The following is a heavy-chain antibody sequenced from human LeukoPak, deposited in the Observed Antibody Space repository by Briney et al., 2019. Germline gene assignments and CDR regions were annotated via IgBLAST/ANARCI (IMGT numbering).Heavy chain of an antibody. Sequence: GASVKVSRKPSGYTFSSYTITWVRQVPGQGLQWMGWINTNTGNPTYAQGFTGRYVFSLDISVSTAYLQISGLTADDTAVYFCGRDPRLGIRGYTYGYIEYWGQGTLVTVSS. J-gene: IGHJ4*02. CDR3: GRDPRLGIRGYTYGYIEY. V-gene: IGHV7-4-1*02. CDR2: INTNTGNP. CDR1: GYTFSSYT. D-gene: IGHD5-18*01.